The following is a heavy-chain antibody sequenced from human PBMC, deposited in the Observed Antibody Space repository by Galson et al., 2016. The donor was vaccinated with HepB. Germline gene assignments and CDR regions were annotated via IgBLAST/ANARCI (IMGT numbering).Heavy chain of an antibody. CDR1: GFTLRTYD. J-gene: IGHJ4*02. Sequence: SLRLSCAASGFTLRTYDVNWVRQAPGKGLEWISQISSSGVTINYADSVKGRFTISRDNAEKSVSLQMNSLRAEDTAVYYCARDSSGWYGIFDYWGQGTLVTVSS. CDR3: ARDSSGWYGIFDY. CDR2: ISSSGVTI. D-gene: IGHD6-19*01. V-gene: IGHV3-48*03.